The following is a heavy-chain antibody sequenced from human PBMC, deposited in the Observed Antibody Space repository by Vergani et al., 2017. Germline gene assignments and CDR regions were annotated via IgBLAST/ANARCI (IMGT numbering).Heavy chain of an antibody. V-gene: IGHV4-34*01. CDR1: GGSFSGYY. CDR2: INHSGST. J-gene: IGHJ4*02. D-gene: IGHD3-16*01. CDR3: ASSLGIPNVFDY. Sequence: QVQLQQWGAGLLKPSETLSLTCAVYGGSFSGYYWSWIRQPPGKGLEWIGEINHSGSTNYNPSLKSRVTISVDTSKNQFSLKLSSVTAADTAVYYCASSLGIPNVFDYWGQGTLVTVSS.